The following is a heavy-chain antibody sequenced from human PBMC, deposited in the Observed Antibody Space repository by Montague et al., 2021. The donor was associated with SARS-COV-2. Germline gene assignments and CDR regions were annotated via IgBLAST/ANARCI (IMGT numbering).Heavy chain of an antibody. CDR3: ARGAPTITMIVVVVTGAGWYFDL. CDR1: CRCSRAHF. Sequence: SETLSLTCAIQCRCSRAHFGSANVRTPVTSLEWIREINRRGSTNYNPSLKSRVTISVDTSKNQFSLKLSSVTAADTAVYYCARGAPTITMIVVVVTGAGWYFDLWGRGTLVSVSA. J-gene: IGHJ2*01. V-gene: IGHV4-34*01. CDR2: INRRGST. D-gene: IGHD3-22*01.